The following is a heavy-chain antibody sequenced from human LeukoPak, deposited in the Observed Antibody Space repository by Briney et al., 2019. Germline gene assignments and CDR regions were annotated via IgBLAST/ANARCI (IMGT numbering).Heavy chain of an antibody. Sequence: GGSLRLSCAASGFTFRSHAISCVPHAPGRGREGVSAISGSGGSTYYADSVKGRFTISRDNSKNTLYLQMNSLRAEDTAVYYCAAAGTCISYFDYWGQGTLVTVYS. CDR3: AAAGTCISYFDY. D-gene: IGHD6-13*01. J-gene: IGHJ4*02. CDR1: GFTFRSHA. CDR2: ISGSGGST. V-gene: IGHV3-23*01.